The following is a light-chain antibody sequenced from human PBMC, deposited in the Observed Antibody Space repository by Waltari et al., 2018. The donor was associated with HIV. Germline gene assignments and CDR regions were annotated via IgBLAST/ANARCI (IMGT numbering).Light chain of an antibody. Sequence: QSALTQPASVSGSPGQSITISCTGTSSDVGGYNYVSWYQQHPGKAPKLMIYDVSNRPSGVSNRFSGPKSGNPASLTISGLQAEDEADYYCSSYTSSLWVFGGGTKLTVL. CDR1: SSDVGGYNY. J-gene: IGLJ3*02. CDR3: SSYTSSLWV. CDR2: DVS. V-gene: IGLV2-14*03.